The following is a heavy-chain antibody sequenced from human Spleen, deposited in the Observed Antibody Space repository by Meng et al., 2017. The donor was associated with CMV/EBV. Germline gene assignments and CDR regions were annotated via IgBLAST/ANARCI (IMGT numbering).Heavy chain of an antibody. V-gene: IGHV1-2*02. CDR1: GYNFTDCF. D-gene: IGHD3-3*01. CDR3: ARADFWSGYSQYFQH. CDR2: INPHSGGT. J-gene: IGHJ1*01. Sequence: ASVKVSCKVSGYNFTDCFIHWVRQAPGQGLEWMGWINPHSGGTSFAQKFQGRVAMTRDTSISTAYMELSRLRSDDSAVYYCARADFWSGYSQYFQHWGQGTLVTVSS.